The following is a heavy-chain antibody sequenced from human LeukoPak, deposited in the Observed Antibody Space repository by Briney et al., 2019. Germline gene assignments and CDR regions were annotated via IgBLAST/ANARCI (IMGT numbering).Heavy chain of an antibody. CDR1: GFTFSSYW. CDR2: INSDGSST. Sequence: GGSLRLSCAASGFTFSSYWMHWVRQAPGKGLVWASRINSDGSSTSYADSVKGRFTISRDNAKNTLYLQMNSLRAEDTAVYYCARGYYDFWSGYQNWFDPWGQGTLVTVSS. J-gene: IGHJ5*02. V-gene: IGHV3-74*01. CDR3: ARGYYDFWSGYQNWFDP. D-gene: IGHD3-3*01.